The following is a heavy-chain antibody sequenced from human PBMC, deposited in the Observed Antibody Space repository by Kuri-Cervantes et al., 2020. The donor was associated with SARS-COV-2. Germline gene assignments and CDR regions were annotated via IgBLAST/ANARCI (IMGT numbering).Heavy chain of an antibody. V-gene: IGHV3-23*01. CDR2: ISGSGGST. D-gene: IGHD1-1*01. CDR3: AKMSVYNWNDGDFDY. J-gene: IGHJ4*02. CDR1: GFTVSSNY. Sequence: GGSLRLSCAASGFTVSSNYMSWVRQAPGKGLEWVSAISGSGGSTYYADSVKGRFTISRDNSKNTLYLQMNSLRAEDTAVYYCAKMSVYNWNDGDFDYWGQGTLVTVSS.